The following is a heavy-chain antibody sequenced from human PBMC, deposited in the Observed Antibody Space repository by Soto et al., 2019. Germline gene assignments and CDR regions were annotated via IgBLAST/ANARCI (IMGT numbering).Heavy chain of an antibody. D-gene: IGHD2-2*01. CDR2: ISAYNGNT. CDR1: GYTFTSYG. V-gene: IGHV1-18*01. J-gene: IGHJ5*02. CDR3: ARDRRYCISTSCHRGGWFDP. Sequence: ASVTVSCKASGYTFTSYGISWVRQAPGQGLEWMGWISAYNGNTNYAQKLQGRVTMTTDTSTSTAYMELRSLRSDDTAVYYCARDRRYCISTSCHRGGWFDPWGQGTLVTVSS.